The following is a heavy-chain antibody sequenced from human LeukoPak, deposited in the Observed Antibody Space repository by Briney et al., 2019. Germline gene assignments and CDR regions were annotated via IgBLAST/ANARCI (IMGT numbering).Heavy chain of an antibody. J-gene: IGHJ4*02. CDR2: ISYDGSNK. V-gene: IGHV3-30*04. CDR1: GFTFSSYA. D-gene: IGHD6-13*01. Sequence: PGRSLRLSCAASGFTFSSYAMHWVRQAPGKGLEWVAVISYDGSNKYYADSVKGRFTISRDNSKNTLYLQMNSLRAEDTAVYYCAKDLASWSYFDYWGQGTLVTVSS. CDR3: AKDLASWSYFDY.